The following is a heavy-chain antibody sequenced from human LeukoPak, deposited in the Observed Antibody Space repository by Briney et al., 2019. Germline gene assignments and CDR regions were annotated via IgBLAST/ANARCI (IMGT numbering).Heavy chain of an antibody. CDR3: ARVPQGSSWPYYFDY. V-gene: IGHV1-69*10. J-gene: IGHJ4*02. CDR2: IVPILGTA. D-gene: IGHD6-13*01. CDR1: GGTFSTYA. Sequence: SVKVSCKASGGTFSTYAISWVRQAPGQGLEWVGGIVPILGTANYAQNFQGRVTITADRSTTTAYMELSSLRSEDTAVYYCARVPQGSSWPYYFDYWGQGTLVTVPP.